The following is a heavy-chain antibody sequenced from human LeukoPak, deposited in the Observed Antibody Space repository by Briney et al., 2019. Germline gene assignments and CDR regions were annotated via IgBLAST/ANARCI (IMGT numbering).Heavy chain of an antibody. CDR1: GFTFSNYG. D-gene: IGHD3-10*01. CDR2: IWHDGSNE. CDR3: ARERPMVRGVTPNYYYGMDV. Sequence: PGTSLRLSCAASGFTFSNYGMHWVRQAPGKGLEWVAVIWHDGSNEYYADSVRGRFTISRDNSKNALYLQMNSLRAEDTAVYYCARERPMVRGVTPNYYYGMDVWGQGTTVTVSS. V-gene: IGHV3-33*01. J-gene: IGHJ6*02.